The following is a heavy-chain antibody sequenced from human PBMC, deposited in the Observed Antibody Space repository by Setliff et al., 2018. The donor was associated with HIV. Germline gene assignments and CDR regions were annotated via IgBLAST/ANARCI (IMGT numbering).Heavy chain of an antibody. CDR1: GFSLSTSGMS. J-gene: IGHJ3*02. CDR2: IDGDDDK. CDR3: ARIYGRSGPI. V-gene: IGHV2-70*01. Sequence: SGPTLVNPTQTLTLTCTFSGFSLSTSGMSVRWMRQPPGKTLEWLAHIDGDDDKYYNTSLRTRLTISKDTSKNQVVLRMTNMDPVDTGMYYCARIYGRSGPIWGQGTMVTVSS. D-gene: IGHD2-15*01.